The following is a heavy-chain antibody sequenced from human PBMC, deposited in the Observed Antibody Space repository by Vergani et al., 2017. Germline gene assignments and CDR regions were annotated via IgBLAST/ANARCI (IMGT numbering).Heavy chain of an antibody. V-gene: IGHV3-30*02. Sequence: QVQLVESGGGVVQPGESLRLSCAASGFPFSTYGMHWVRQAPGKGLEWVAFIQKDGIDKFYADSVRGRFTISRDNSKNTLYLQMNSLRVEDTAVYYCARSTPLAAAGSIRRAYGIDIWGQGTTVTVSS. CDR3: ARSTPLAAAGSIRRAYGIDI. CDR2: IQKDGIDK. D-gene: IGHD6-13*01. J-gene: IGHJ6*02. CDR1: GFPFSTYG.